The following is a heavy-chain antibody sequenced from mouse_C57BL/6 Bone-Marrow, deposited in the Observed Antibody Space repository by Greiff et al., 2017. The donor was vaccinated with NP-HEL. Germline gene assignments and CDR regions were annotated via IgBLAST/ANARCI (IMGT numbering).Heavy chain of an antibody. CDR1: GYSITSGYY. J-gene: IGHJ4*01. Sequence: EVKVEESGPGLVKPSQSLSLTCSVTGYSITSGYYWNWIRQFPGNKLEWMGYISYDGSNNYNPSLKKRISITRDTSKNQFFLKLNSVTTEDTATYYCARVGPYYYAMDYWGQGTSVTVSS. CDR3: ARVGPYYYAMDY. V-gene: IGHV3-6*01. CDR2: ISYDGSN.